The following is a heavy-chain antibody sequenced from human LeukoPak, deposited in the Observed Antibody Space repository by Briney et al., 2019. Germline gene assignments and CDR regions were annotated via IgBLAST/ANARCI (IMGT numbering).Heavy chain of an antibody. J-gene: IGHJ6*02. CDR2: ISSSSSYI. Sequence: GGSLRLSCAASGFTFSSYSMNWVRQAPGKGLEWVSSISSSSSYIYYADSVKGRLTISRDNAKNSLYLQMNSLRAEDTAVYYCARSPKDILTGYYYYYGMDVWGQGTTVTVSS. V-gene: IGHV3-21*01. D-gene: IGHD3-9*01. CDR3: ARSPKDILTGYYYYYGMDV. CDR1: GFTFSSYS.